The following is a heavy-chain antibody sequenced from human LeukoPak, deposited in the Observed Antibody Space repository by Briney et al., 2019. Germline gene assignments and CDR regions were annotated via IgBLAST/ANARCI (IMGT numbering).Heavy chain of an antibody. Sequence: ASVKVSCKASGYAFTNYAMHWLRQAPGQRLEWVGWINAASGNTKYSQRLQGRITITRDTSANTVYMQLSSLRSEDTAVYYCARMYYYDSSGYLPTDYWGQGTLVTVSS. CDR3: ARMYYYDSSGYLPTDY. J-gene: IGHJ4*02. V-gene: IGHV1-3*01. CDR1: GYAFTNYA. CDR2: INAASGNT. D-gene: IGHD3-22*01.